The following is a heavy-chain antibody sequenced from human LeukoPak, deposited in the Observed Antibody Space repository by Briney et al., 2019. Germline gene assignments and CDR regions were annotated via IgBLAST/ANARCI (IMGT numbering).Heavy chain of an antibody. V-gene: IGHV4-59*01. CDR1: GGSISSYY. D-gene: IGHD3-10*01. J-gene: IGHJ4*02. Sequence: SETLSLTCTVSGGSISSYYWNWMRQPPGKGLEWIGYIHYSGSTKYNPSLKSRVTISVDTSKNQFSLKLSSVTAADTAVYYCARGYYGSGSFFDYWGQGTLVTVSS. CDR3: ARGYYGSGSFFDY. CDR2: IHYSGST.